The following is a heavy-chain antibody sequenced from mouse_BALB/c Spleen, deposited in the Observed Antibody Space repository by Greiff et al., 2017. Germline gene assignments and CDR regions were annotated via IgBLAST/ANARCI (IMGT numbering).Heavy chain of an antibody. Sequence: EVMLVESGGGLVQPGGSRKLSCAASGFTFSSFGMHWVRQAPEKGLEWVAYISSGSSTIYYADTVKGRFTISRDNPKNTLFLQMTSLRSEDTAMYYCARSGYGYDGAWCAYWGQGTTLTVSS. V-gene: IGHV5-17*02. CDR2: ISSGSSTI. CDR3: ARSGYGYDGAWCAY. J-gene: IGHJ2*01. CDR1: GFTFSSFG. D-gene: IGHD2-2*01.